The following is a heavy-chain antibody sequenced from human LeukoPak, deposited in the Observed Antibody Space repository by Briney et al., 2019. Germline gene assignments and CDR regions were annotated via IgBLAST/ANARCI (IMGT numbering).Heavy chain of an antibody. CDR3: ARQPWHDSRAFDI. CDR1: GGSISSGGYY. D-gene: IGHD3-22*01. J-gene: IGHJ3*02. V-gene: IGHV4-31*03. CDR2: IYYSGST. Sequence: SETLSLTCTVSGGSISSGGYYWSWIRQHPGKGLEWIGYIYYSGSTYYNPSLKSRVTISVDTSKNQFSLKLSSVTAADTAVYYCARQPWHDSRAFDIWGQGTMVTVSP.